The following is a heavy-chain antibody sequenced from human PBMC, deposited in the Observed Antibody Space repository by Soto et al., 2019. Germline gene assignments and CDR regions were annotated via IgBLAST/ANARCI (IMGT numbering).Heavy chain of an antibody. J-gene: IGHJ4*02. D-gene: IGHD5-18*01. CDR2: IYYSGST. V-gene: IGHV4-30-4*01. CDR3: AREPAMVDDFDY. CDR1: GGSISSGDYY. Sequence: PSETLSLTCTVSGGSISSGDYYWSGIRQPPGKGLEWIGYIYYSGSTYYNPSLKSRVTISVDTSKNQFSLKLSSVTAADTAVYYCAREPAMVDDFDYWGQGTLVTVSS.